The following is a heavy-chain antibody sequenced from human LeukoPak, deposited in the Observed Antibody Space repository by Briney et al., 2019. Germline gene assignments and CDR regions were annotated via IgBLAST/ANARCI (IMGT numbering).Heavy chain of an antibody. D-gene: IGHD2-21*02. CDR1: GYTFTSYD. V-gene: IGHV1-8*03. J-gene: IGHJ4*02. CDR3: ARDVVVVTAAY. Sequence: ASVKVSCKASGYTFTSYDINWVRQATGQGLEWMGWMNPNSGNTGYAQKFQGRVTITRNTSISTAYMELSSLRSEDTAVYYCARDVVVVTAAYWGQGTLVTVSS. CDR2: MNPNSGNT.